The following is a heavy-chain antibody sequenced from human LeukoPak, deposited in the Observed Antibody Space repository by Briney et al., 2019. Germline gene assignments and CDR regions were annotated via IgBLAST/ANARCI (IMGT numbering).Heavy chain of an antibody. J-gene: IGHJ4*02. CDR3: ARDGGYSSGWYDY. V-gene: IGHV3-30*02. CDR1: GFTFNNYG. D-gene: IGHD6-19*01. Sequence: GGSLRLSCAAAGFTFNNYGMHWVRQAPGNGLEWVAFIRYNGNNQYYADSVKGRFTISRDNSKNTLYLQMNSLRAEDTAVYYCARDGGYSSGWYDYWGQGTLVTVSS. CDR2: IRYNGNNQ.